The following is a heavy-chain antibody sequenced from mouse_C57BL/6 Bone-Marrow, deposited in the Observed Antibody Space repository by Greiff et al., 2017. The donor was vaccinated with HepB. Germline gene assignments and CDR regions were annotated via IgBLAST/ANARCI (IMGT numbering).Heavy chain of an antibody. Sequence: VQLQQSGPGLAKPSQTLSLTCSVTGYSITSYYWNWIRKFPGNKLEYMGYISYSGSTYYNPSIKSRISITRDTSKTQYYLQLNSVTTEDTATYYCARFPHYYGSSHWYFDVWGTGTTVTVSS. CDR1: GYSITSYY. CDR3: ARFPHYYGSSHWYFDV. D-gene: IGHD1-1*01. V-gene: IGHV3-8*01. CDR2: ISYSGST. J-gene: IGHJ1*03.